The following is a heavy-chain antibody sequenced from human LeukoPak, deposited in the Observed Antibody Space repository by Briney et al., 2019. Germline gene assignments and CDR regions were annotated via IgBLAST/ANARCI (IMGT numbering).Heavy chain of an antibody. V-gene: IGHV5-51*01. CDR2: IYPGDSDT. CDR3: ARTSWELLAAYAFDI. D-gene: IGHD1-26*01. CDR1: GYSFTSYW. Sequence: GESLKISCKGSGYSFTSYWIGWVRQMPGKVLEWMGIIYPGDSDTRYSPSFQGQVTISADKSISTAYLQWSSLKASDTAMYCCARTSWELLAAYAFDIWCQGTMVTVSS. J-gene: IGHJ3*02.